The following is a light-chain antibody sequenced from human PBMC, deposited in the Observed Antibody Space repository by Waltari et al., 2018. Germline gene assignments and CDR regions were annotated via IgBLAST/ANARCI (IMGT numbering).Light chain of an antibody. CDR2: DVS. Sequence: SALTQPASVSGSPGQSITIPCTGTSSDVGGYNYVSWYQQHPGKAPKLMIYDVSNRPSGVSNRFSGSKSGNTASLTISGLQAEDEADYYCSSYISSSTLELFGGGTSLTVL. CDR3: SSYISSSTLEL. CDR1: SSDVGGYNY. V-gene: IGLV2-14*03. J-gene: IGLJ2*01.